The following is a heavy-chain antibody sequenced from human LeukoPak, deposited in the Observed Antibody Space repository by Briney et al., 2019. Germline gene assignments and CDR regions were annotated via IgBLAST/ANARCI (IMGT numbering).Heavy chain of an antibody. J-gene: IGHJ3*02. D-gene: IGHD3-3*01. V-gene: IGHV1-8*01. Sequence: ASVKVSCKASGHTFTSYDINWVRQATGQGLEWMGWMNPNSGNTGYAQKFQGRVTMTRNTSISTAYMELSSLRSEDTAVYYCARSKADYDFWSGYYLPRGPDIWGQRTMVTVSS. CDR3: ARSKADYDFWSGYYLPRGPDI. CDR1: GHTFTSYD. CDR2: MNPNSGNT.